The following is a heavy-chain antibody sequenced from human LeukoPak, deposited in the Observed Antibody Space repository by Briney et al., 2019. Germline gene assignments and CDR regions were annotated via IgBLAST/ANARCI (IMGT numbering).Heavy chain of an antibody. D-gene: IGHD3-9*01. CDR3: ARRFEGENSEHYYYMDV. J-gene: IGHJ6*03. CDR2: IGSGTNTM. Sequence: LAGGSLRLSCAGSGFTFSSYTFYWVRQAPGKGLEFVSYIGSGTNTMYYADSVKGRFTISRDSAKTSVYLQMNSLRAEDTAVYYCARRFEGENSEHYYYMDVWGKGTTVTVSS. CDR1: GFTFSSYT. V-gene: IGHV3-48*01.